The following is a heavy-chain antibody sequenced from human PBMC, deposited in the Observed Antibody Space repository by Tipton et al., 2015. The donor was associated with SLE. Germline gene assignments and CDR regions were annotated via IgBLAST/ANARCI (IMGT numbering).Heavy chain of an antibody. Sequence: TLSLTCTVSGGSISSYYWSWIRQPPGKGLEWIGYIYTSGSTNYNPSLKSRVTISVDTSKNQFSLKLSSVTAADTAVYYCARAGGVWSGYYTYFDYWGQGTLVTVSS. CDR3: ARAGGVWSGYYTYFDY. CDR2: IYTSGST. D-gene: IGHD3-3*01. J-gene: IGHJ4*02. V-gene: IGHV4-4*09. CDR1: GGSISSYY.